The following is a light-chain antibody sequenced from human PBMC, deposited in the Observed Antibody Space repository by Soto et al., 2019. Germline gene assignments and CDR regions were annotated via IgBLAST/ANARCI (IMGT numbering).Light chain of an antibody. CDR2: DAS. CDR3: QQRSNWPPIT. Sequence: VLTQTPATLSVSPGERATLSCRASQSVSSNLVWYQQTPGQAPRLLIYDASNRATGIPARFSGSGSGTDFTLTISSLEPEDFAVYYCQQRSNWPPITFGQGTKVDIK. V-gene: IGKV3-11*01. CDR1: QSVSSN. J-gene: IGKJ1*01.